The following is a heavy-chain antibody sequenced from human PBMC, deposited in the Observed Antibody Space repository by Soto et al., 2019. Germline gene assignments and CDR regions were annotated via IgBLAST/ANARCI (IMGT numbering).Heavy chain of an antibody. D-gene: IGHD5-12*01. CDR1: GFTFSSYS. Sequence: GGSLRLSCAASGFTFSSYSMNWVRQAPGKGLEWVSSISSSSSYIYYADSVKGRFTISRDNAKNSLYLQMNSLRAEDTAVYYCARDSVPEDIVATMDYWGQGTLVTVSS. V-gene: IGHV3-21*01. CDR2: ISSSSSYI. J-gene: IGHJ4*02. CDR3: ARDSVPEDIVATMDY.